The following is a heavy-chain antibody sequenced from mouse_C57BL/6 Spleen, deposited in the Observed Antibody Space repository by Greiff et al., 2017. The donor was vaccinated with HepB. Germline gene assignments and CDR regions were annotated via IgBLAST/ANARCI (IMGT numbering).Heavy chain of an antibody. CDR2: IDPSDSET. Sequence: QVQLQQPGAELVRPGSSVKLSCKASGYTFTSYWMHWVKQRPIQGLEWIGNIDPSDSETHYNQKFKDKATLTVDKSSSTAYMQLSSLTSEDSAVYYCARSGPHIYYYGSSYAMDYWGQGTSVTVSS. CDR1: GYTFTSYW. D-gene: IGHD1-1*01. V-gene: IGHV1-52*01. CDR3: ARSGPHIYYYGSSYAMDY. J-gene: IGHJ4*01.